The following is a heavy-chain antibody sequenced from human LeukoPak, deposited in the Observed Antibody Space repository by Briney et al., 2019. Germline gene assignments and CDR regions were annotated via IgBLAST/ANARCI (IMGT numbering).Heavy chain of an antibody. V-gene: IGHV1-18*01. CDR1: GYTFSTYD. D-gene: IGHD2-15*01. CDR2: INTHTGNT. J-gene: IGHJ4*02. Sequence: ASVTVSFQTSGYTFSTYDISWVRQAPGQGLEWMAWINTHTGNTNYAQKFQGRVTMTTDTSTSTAYMELRSLGSDDTAAYYCARGPGGCSGGSCYHDYWGQGTLVTVSS. CDR3: ARGPGGCSGGSCYHDY.